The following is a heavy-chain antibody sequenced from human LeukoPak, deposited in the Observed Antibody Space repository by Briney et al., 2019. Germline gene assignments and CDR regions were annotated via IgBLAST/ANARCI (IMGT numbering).Heavy chain of an antibody. J-gene: IGHJ4*02. V-gene: IGHV1-2*02. Sequence: ASVKVSCKASGYTFTDYYFHWVRQAPGQGLEWMGFINPKNGATNYAQKFQGRVTMTRDTSISTAYMELSSLRSDDTAVYFCARLALSATLDYWGQGTLVTVSS. CDR3: ARLALSATLDY. CDR2: INPKNGAT. CDR1: GYTFTDYY. D-gene: IGHD2-15*01.